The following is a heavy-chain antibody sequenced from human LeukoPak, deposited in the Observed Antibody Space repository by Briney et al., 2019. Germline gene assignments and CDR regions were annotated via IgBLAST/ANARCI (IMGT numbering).Heavy chain of an antibody. V-gene: IGHV4-59*02. CDR2: IYYSGST. Sequence: GSLRLSCAASGFTVSSNYMSWVRQPPGKGLEWIGTIYYSGSTNYNPSLKSRVTISVDTSKNQFSLKLSSVTAADTAVYYCARDRGLRWDNDAFDIWGQGTMVTVSS. J-gene: IGHJ3*02. CDR1: GFTVSSNY. D-gene: IGHD4-23*01. CDR3: ARDRGLRWDNDAFDI.